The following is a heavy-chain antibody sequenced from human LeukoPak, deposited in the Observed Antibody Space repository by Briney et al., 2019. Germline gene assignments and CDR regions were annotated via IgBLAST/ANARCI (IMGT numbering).Heavy chain of an antibody. D-gene: IGHD6-19*01. J-gene: IGHJ4*02. Sequence: GGSLRLSCAASGISFSNYAMSWVRQAPGKGLEWVSSISGSGDNTYYAESVKGRFTISRDNSKNTLFLQMNSLRAEDTAVFYCAKRSGYTTGWFFDFWGQGTLVTVSS. CDR3: AKRSGYTTGWFFDF. V-gene: IGHV3-23*01. CDR1: GISFSNYA. CDR2: ISGSGDNT.